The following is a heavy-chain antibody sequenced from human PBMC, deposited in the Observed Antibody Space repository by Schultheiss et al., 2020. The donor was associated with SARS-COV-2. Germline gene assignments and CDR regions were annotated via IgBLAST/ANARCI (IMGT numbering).Heavy chain of an antibody. CDR3: ARPMYSSGWYGFDY. V-gene: IGHV1-2*04. D-gene: IGHD6-19*01. CDR2: INPNSGGT. Sequence: ASVKVSCKASGYPFIMYGISWVRQAPGQGPEWMGWINPNSGGTNYAQKFQGWVTMTRDTSISTAYMELSRLRSDDTAVYYCARPMYSSGWYGFDYWGQGTLVTVSS. CDR1: GYPFIMYG. J-gene: IGHJ4*02.